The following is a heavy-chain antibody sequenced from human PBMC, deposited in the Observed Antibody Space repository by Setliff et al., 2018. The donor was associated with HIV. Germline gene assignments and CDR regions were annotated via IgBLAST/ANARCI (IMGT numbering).Heavy chain of an antibody. D-gene: IGHD2-15*01. V-gene: IGHV4-39*01. Sequence: SETLSLTCTVSGASINSGSHNWGWIRQPPEKGLEWIATLHYTGTTYYNPSLKSRVTISTDTSKNQFSLKLSSVTAADTAVYYCARRIQLRDSSGRSCWTFDIWGQGTMVTVSS. CDR1: GASINSGSHN. CDR3: ARRIQLRDSSGRSCWTFDI. J-gene: IGHJ3*02. CDR2: LHYTGTT.